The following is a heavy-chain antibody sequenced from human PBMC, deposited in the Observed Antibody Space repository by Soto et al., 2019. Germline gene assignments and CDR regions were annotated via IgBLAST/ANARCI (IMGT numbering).Heavy chain of an antibody. V-gene: IGHV3-11*01. CDR3: ARKPYSSSWSDY. J-gene: IGHJ4*02. D-gene: IGHD6-13*01. Sequence: QVHLVESGGGLVKPGGSLRLTCAASGFTLSDYYMSWIRQAPGKGLEWVSYISSSGSTIYYADSVKGRFTISRDNAKNSLYLQMNSLRAEDTAVYYCARKPYSSSWSDYWGQGTLVTVSS. CDR1: GFTLSDYY. CDR2: ISSSGSTI.